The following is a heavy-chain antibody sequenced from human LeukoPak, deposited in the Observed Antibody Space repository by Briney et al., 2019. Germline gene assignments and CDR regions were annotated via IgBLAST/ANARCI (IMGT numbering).Heavy chain of an antibody. V-gene: IGHV4-39*01. CDR2: MFYSGST. CDR3: ARQSVLMVYAIDY. CDR1: GGSISSSGYF. Sequence: TSETLSLTCSVSGGSISSSGYFWGWIRQPPGKGLEWIGNMFYSGSTYYNPSLKSRDTISVDTSRNQFSLKLSSVTAADTAVYYCARQSVLMVYAIDYWGQGTLVTVSS. J-gene: IGHJ4*02. D-gene: IGHD2-8*01.